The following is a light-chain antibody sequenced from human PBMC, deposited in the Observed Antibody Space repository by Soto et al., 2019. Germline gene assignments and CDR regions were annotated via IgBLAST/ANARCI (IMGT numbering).Light chain of an antibody. J-gene: IGKJ1*01. CDR3: MQGTHWPRT. CDR1: QSLVYTNGNTY. CDR2: KVS. V-gene: IGKV2-30*01. Sequence: DVGVTQSPLSLPVTLGQPASISCRSSQSLVYTNGNTYLAWFQQRPGQSPRRLIYKVSIRDSGVPDRFSGSGSGTEFTLTISRVEAEDVGVYYCMQGTHWPRTFGQGTKVEIK.